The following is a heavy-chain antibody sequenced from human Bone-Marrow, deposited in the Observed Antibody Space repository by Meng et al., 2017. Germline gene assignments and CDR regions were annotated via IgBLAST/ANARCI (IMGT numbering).Heavy chain of an antibody. D-gene: IGHD2-2*01. CDR2: IIPIFGTA. V-gene: IGHV1-69*01. J-gene: IGHJ5*02. Sequence: QVQVVQSGAEVKKPGSSVKVSCKASGGTFSSYAISWVRQAPGQGLEWMGGIIPIFGTANYAQKFQGRVTITADESTSTAYMELGSLRSEDTAVYYCATIGRYCSSTSCLNWFDPWGQGTLVTVSS. CDR3: ATIGRYCSSTSCLNWFDP. CDR1: GGTFSSYA.